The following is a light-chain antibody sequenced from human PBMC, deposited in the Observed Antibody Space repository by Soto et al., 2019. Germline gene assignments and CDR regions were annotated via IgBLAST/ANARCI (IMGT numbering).Light chain of an antibody. CDR3: AAWDDSLNGSYV. V-gene: IGLV2-14*01. Sequence: QSVLTQPASVSGSPGQSITISCTGTSSDVGSYNYVSWYQQHPGKAPKLMIYEVSNRPSGVSDRFSGSKSGTSASLAISGLQSEDEADYYCAAWDDSLNGSYVFGTGTKLTVL. CDR1: SSDVGSYNY. CDR2: EVS. J-gene: IGLJ1*01.